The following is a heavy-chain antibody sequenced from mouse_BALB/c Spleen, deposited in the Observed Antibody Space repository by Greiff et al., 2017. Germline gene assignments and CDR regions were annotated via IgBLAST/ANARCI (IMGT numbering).Heavy chain of an antibody. Sequence: VQLQESGAELAKPGASVKMSCKASGFTFTSYWMHWVKQRPGQGLEWIGYINPSTGYTEYNQKFKDKATLTADKSSSTVYMQLSSLTSEDSAVYYCAREYYGYASWFAYWGQGTQVTVSA. V-gene: IGHV1-7*01. CDR2: INPSTGYT. CDR1: GFTFTSYW. J-gene: IGHJ3*01. CDR3: AREYYGYASWFAY. D-gene: IGHD1-2*01.